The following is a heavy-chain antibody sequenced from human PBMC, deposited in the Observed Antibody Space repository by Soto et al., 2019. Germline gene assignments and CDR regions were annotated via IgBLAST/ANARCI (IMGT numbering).Heavy chain of an antibody. D-gene: IGHD6-13*01. CDR3: SSDPLPGIAVAESYNWFDP. CDR1: GFTFSSYS. V-gene: IGHV3-48*01. CDR2: INSSSSTI. J-gene: IGHJ5*02. Sequence: GGSLRLSCAASGFTFSSYSMNWVCQAPGKKLERVSYINSSSSTIYYADSVKGRFTISRDNAKNSLYLQMNILRAEYTAVYYCSSDPLPGIAVAESYNWFDPWGQGTLVTVSS.